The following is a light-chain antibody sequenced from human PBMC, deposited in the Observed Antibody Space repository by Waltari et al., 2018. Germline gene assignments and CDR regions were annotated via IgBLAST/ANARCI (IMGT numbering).Light chain of an antibody. V-gene: IGKV4-1*01. CDR1: QSLLYSSNNKNY. CDR2: WAS. Sequence: DIVMTQSPDSLAVSLGERATINCTSSQSLLYSSNNKNYLAWYQQKPGQPPKLLIYWASTRESGVPDRFSGSGSGTDFTLTISSLQAEDVAVYYCHQYSSTPRAFGQGTKVEIK. CDR3: HQYSSTPRA. J-gene: IGKJ1*01.